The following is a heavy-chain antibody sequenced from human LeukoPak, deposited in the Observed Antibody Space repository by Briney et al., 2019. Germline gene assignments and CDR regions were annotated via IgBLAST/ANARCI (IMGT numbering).Heavy chain of an antibody. CDR2: IYYSGST. D-gene: IGHD3-22*01. CDR3: ARDKGSSGYYFDAFHI. J-gene: IGHJ3*02. V-gene: IGHV4-59*01. Sequence: SETLSLTCTVSGGSISTYYWSWIRQPPGKGLDWIGYIYYSGSTNYNPSLKSRVTISVDTSKDQFSLKLSSVTAADTAVYYCARDKGSSGYYFDAFHIWGHGTMVTVSS. CDR1: GGSISTYY.